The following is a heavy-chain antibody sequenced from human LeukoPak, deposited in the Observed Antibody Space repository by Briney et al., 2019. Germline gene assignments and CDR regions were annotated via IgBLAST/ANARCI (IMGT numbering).Heavy chain of an antibody. V-gene: IGHV4-39*01. CDR1: GGSISSSSYY. CDR2: IYYSGST. J-gene: IGHJ6*03. CDR3: ARPSYYYYMDV. Sequence: SETLSLTCTVSGGSISSSSYYWGWIRQPPGKGLEWIGSIYYSGSTYYNPSLKSRVTISVDTSKNQFSLKLSSVTAADTAVYYCARPSYYYYMDVWGKGTTVTISS.